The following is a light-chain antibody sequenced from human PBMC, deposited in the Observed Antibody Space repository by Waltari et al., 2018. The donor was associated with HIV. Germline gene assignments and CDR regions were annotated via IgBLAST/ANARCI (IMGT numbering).Light chain of an antibody. CDR3: QTWRTGLQV. CDR1: SGHNNYV. CDR2: LNSDGSH. J-gene: IGLJ3*02. V-gene: IGLV4-69*02. Sequence: QVVLTQPPSASASLGASVRLTCTLSSGHNNYVIAWHQQQPEKGPRFLMKLNSDGSHSKGDGVPDRFSGSSSGAERYLIISSLQSEDAADYFCQTWRTGLQVFGGGTRLTVL.